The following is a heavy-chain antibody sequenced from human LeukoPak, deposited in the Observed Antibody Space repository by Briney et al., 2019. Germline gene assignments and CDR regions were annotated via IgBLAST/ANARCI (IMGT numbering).Heavy chain of an antibody. CDR3: ATYNSRNAREFQS. CDR2: ISGSGGTT. Sequence: GSLRLSCAASGFTFSSYAMSWVRQTPGKGLEWVSAISGSGGTTYYADSVKGRFTISRDNSKNTLYLQMNSLRAEDTAVYYCATYNSRNAREFQSWGQGTLVTVSS. CDR1: GFTFSSYA. D-gene: IGHD3-22*01. J-gene: IGHJ1*01. V-gene: IGHV3-23*01.